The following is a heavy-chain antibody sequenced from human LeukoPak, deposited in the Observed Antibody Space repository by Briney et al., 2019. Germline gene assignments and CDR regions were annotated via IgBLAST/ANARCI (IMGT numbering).Heavy chain of an antibody. CDR1: GYTFTSYD. V-gene: IGHV1-46*03. D-gene: IGHD2/OR15-2a*01. J-gene: IGHJ5*02. CDR3: VRDNSRNSRGWWFDP. CDR2: INPSGTST. Sequence: GASVKVSCKASGYTFTSYDINWVRQAPGQGLEWLGIINPSGTSTNYAQKFRGRVTMTRDTSTSTVYMELSSLRSEDTAVYYCVRDNSRNSRGWWFDPWGQGTLVTVSS.